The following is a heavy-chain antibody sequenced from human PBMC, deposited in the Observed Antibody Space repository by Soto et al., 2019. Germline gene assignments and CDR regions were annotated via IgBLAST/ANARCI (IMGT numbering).Heavy chain of an antibody. CDR1: GGSISSTRYY. CDR2: TYYTGST. V-gene: IGHV4-39*01. D-gene: IGHD3-10*01. CDR3: ARGGSGSYYNVGYFDY. Sequence: SETLSLTCTVSGGSISSTRYYWGWIRQPPGKGLEWIGTTYYTGSTYYNPSLKSRVTISVDMSKNQFSLKVRSVTAADTAVYYCARGGSGSYYNVGYFDYWGQATLVTVSS. J-gene: IGHJ4*02.